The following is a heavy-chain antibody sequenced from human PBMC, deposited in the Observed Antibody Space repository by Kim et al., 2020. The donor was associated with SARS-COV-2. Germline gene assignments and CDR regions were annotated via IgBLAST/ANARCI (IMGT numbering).Heavy chain of an antibody. J-gene: IGHJ4*02. V-gene: IGHV4-59*01. Sequence: NPSLNSRLVISLDTSKNLFSLKLTSVTAADTAVYYCARNSGYPDYYFDYWGQGALGTVSS. D-gene: IGHD5-12*01. CDR3: ARNSGYPDYYFDY.